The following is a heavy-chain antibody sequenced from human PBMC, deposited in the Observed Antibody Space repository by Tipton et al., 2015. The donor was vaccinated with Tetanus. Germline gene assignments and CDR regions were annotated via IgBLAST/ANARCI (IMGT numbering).Heavy chain of an antibody. CDR1: GHNSRSYW. Sequence: QLVQSGAEVKKPGQSLKISCKVSGHNSRSYWISWVRQMPGKGPEWMGIIYPGDSDATYNPSFEGQVTISADKSISTAYLQWTSLKPSDTAIYFCARLPKHYSASGSTWGQGTLVTVSS. CDR3: ARLPKHYSASGST. J-gene: IGHJ5*02. V-gene: IGHV5-51*01. D-gene: IGHD3-10*01. CDR2: IYPGDSDA.